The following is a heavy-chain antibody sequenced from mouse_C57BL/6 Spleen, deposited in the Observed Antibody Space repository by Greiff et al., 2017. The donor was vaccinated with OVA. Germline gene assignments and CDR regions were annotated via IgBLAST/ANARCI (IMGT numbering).Heavy chain of an antibody. V-gene: IGHV1-26*01. CDR3: ARQLRLRSYPFAY. Sequence: EVQLQQSGPELVKPGASVKISCKASGYTFTDYYMNWVKQSHGKSLEWIGDINPNNGGTSYNQKFKGKATLTVDKSSSTAYMELRSLTSEDSAVYYCARQLRLRSYPFAYWGQGTLVTVSA. CDR2: INPNNGGT. CDR1: GYTFTDYY. D-gene: IGHD3-2*02. J-gene: IGHJ3*01.